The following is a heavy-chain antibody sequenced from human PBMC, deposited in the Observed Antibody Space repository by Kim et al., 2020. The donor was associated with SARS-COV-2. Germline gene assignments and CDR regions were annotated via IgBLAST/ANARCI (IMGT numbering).Heavy chain of an antibody. CDR3: ARDWPMVVVVPAAIRNALGYCTNGVCPGGMDV. J-gene: IGHJ6*02. CDR1: GGSISSYY. V-gene: IGHV4-4*07. D-gene: IGHD2-8*01. Sequence: SETLSLTCTVSGGSISSYYWSWIRQPAGKGLEWIGRIYTSGSTNYNPSLKSRVTMSVDTSKNPFSLKLSSVTAADTAVYYCARDWPMVVVVPAAIRNALGYCTNGVCPGGMDVWGQGTTVTVSS. CDR2: IYTSGST.